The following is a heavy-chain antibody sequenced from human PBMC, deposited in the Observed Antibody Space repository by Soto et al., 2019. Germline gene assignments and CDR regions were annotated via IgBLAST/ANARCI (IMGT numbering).Heavy chain of an antibody. CDR2: IYYSGST. CDR3: ASLVVTDHNWFDP. V-gene: IGHV4-30-4*08. Sequence: SETLSLTCTVSGGSISSGGYYWSWIRQHPGKGLEWIGYIYYSGSTYYNPSLKSRVTISVDTSKNQFSLKLSSVTAADTAVYYCASLVVTDHNWFDPWGQGTLVTVSS. CDR1: GGSISSGGYY. D-gene: IGHD2-21*02. J-gene: IGHJ5*02.